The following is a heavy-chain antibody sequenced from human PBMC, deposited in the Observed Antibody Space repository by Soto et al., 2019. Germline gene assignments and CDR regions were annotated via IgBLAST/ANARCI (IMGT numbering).Heavy chain of an antibody. CDR1: GFTFSSYA. Sequence: GGSLRLSCAASGFTFSSYAMSWVRQAPGKGLEWVSAMSGSGGSTYYADSVKGRFTISRDNSKNTLYLQMNSLRAEDTEVYSCSNAAPWSGYAHLLDYWGQGTLVTVSS. CDR2: MSGSGGST. D-gene: IGHD3-3*01. J-gene: IGHJ4*02. V-gene: IGHV3-23*01. CDR3: SNAAPWSGYAHLLDY.